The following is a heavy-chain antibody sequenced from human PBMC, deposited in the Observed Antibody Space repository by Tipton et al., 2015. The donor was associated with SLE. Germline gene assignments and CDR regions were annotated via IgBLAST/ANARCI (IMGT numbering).Heavy chain of an antibody. D-gene: IGHD3/OR15-3a*01. V-gene: IGHV1-46*01. CDR2: INPSGGST. CDR3: ATVFWFGAFDI. Sequence: QSGPEVKKPGASVKVSCKASGYTFTSYYMHWVRQAPGQGLEWMGIINPSGGSTSYAQKFQGRLTMTRDTSTSTVYMELSSLRSEDTAVYYCATVFWFGAFDIWGQGTMVTVSS. J-gene: IGHJ3*02. CDR1: GYTFTSYY.